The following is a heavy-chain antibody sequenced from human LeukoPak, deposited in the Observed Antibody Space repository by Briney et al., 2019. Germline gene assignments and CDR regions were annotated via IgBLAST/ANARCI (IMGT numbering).Heavy chain of an antibody. CDR3: ARVRYDYVWGRRAYYFDY. CDR1: GFTFSSYA. D-gene: IGHD3-16*01. J-gene: IGHJ4*02. CDR2: ISGSGGST. Sequence: PGGSLRLSCAASGFTFSSYAMSWVRQAPGKGLEWVSAISGSGGSTYYADSVKGRFTISRDNSKNTLYLQMNSLRAEDTAVYYCARVRYDYVWGRRAYYFDYWGQGTLVTVSS. V-gene: IGHV3-23*01.